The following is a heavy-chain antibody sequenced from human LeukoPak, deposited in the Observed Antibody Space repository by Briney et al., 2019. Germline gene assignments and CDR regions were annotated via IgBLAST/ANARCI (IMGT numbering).Heavy chain of an antibody. CDR2: IYHSGSI. V-gene: IGHV4-34*01. CDR1: GGSFSGYY. D-gene: IGHD3-22*01. CDR3: AREAFSSGYYDDY. Sequence: PSETLSLTCAVYGGSFSGYYWSWIRQPPGKGLEWIGSIYHSGSIYYNPSLRSRVTISVDTSKNQFSLKLSSVTAADTAVYYCAREAFSSGYYDDYWGQGTLVTVSS. J-gene: IGHJ4*02.